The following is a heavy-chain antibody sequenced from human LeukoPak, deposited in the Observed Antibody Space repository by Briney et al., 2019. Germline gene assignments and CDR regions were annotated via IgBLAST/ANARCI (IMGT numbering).Heavy chain of an antibody. Sequence: GGSLRLSCAASGFTFSSYTMNWVRQAPGKGLEWVSSISSRGSYIYYADSVTGRFTISRDNAKNSLYLQMNSLRVEDTAAYYCARGVGGGSDYWGQGTLATVSS. D-gene: IGHD1-26*01. CDR2: ISSRGSYI. J-gene: IGHJ4*02. CDR3: ARGVGGGSDY. CDR1: GFTFSSYT. V-gene: IGHV3-21*01.